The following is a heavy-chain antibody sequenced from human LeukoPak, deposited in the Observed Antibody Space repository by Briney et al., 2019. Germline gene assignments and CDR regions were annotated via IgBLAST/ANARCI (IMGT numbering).Heavy chain of an antibody. CDR2: ITTNGGST. V-gene: IGHV3-64D*06. J-gene: IGHJ4*02. Sequence: QAGGSLRHSCSASGFTFSNYNMYWVRQAPGKGLEYVSAITTNGGSTYYADSVKGRFTISRDNSKNTLFLQMSSLSAEDTAVYYCVNPYSGTYDREYYFDYWGQGTLVTVSS. CDR1: GFTFSNYN. D-gene: IGHD1-26*01. CDR3: VNPYSGTYDREYYFDY.